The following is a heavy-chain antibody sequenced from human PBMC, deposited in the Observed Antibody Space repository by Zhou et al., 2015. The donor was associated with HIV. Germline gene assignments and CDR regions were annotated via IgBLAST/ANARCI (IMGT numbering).Heavy chain of an antibody. D-gene: IGHD6-19*01. J-gene: IGHJ4*02. CDR2: IWYDGTIG. Sequence: QAHLVESGGGLVQPGRSLRLSCAASRFIFSTYAMHWVRQAPGKGLEWVAVIWYDGTIGNYADSVKGRFTISRDNSKNTLYLQMNSLRDEDTAVYYCAREATLYSSGWSFDYWGQGTLVTVSS. CDR3: AREATLYSSGWSFDY. V-gene: IGHV3-33*08. CDR1: RFIFSTYA.